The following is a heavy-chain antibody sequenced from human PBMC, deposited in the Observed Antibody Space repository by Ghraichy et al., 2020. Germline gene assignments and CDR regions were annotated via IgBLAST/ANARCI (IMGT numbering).Heavy chain of an antibody. Sequence: GGSLRLTCVGSGLTFSGYSMNWVRQSPGKGLEWVSYITSSGRNIFYADSVKGRFTISRDNAQNSLYLQMNSLRDEDTAVYYCARGSRVVRFYYYDGMDVWGQGTTVTVSS. J-gene: IGHJ6*02. V-gene: IGHV3-48*02. D-gene: IGHD4-23*01. CDR1: GLTFSGYS. CDR3: ARGSRVVRFYYYDGMDV. CDR2: ITSSGRNI.